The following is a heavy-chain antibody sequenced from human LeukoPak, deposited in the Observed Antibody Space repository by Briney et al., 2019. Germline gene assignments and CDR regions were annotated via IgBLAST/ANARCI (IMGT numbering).Heavy chain of an antibody. CDR2: IYYSGST. D-gene: IGHD3-10*01. CDR1: GGSISSYY. CDR3: ARVPYYYGSGLLFDY. V-gene: IGHV4-59*01. Sequence: SETLSLTCTVSGGSISSYYWSWIRQPPGKGLEWIGYIYYSGSTNYNPSLKSRVTISVDTSKNQFSLKLSSVTAADTAVYYRARVPYYYGSGLLFDYWGQGTLVTVSS. J-gene: IGHJ4*02.